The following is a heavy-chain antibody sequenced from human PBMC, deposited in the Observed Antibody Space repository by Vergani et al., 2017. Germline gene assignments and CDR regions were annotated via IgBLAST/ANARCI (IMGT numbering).Heavy chain of an antibody. J-gene: IGHJ6*02. CDR1: GFTLNNYA. CDR2: ISGSGGST. CDR3: AKANPRNSGYDYLYYYHAMDV. Sequence: EVQLLESGGDLLQPGGSLRLPCAASGFTLNNYAMNWVPQPPGRGLEWVSGISGSGGSTYYAGSVKGRFTISRDSSKNTLYLQMNSLSAGDTAVYYCAKANPRNSGYDYLYYYHAMDVWGQGTTVTVSS. D-gene: IGHD5-12*01. V-gene: IGHV3-23*01.